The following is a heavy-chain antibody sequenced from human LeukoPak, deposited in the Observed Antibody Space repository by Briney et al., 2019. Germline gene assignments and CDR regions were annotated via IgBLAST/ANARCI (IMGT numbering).Heavy chain of an antibody. CDR2: IYYSGST. V-gene: IGHV4-39*01. CDR1: GGSISSSSYY. J-gene: IGHJ4*02. CDR3: ARIYFLSSGWPYYFDY. Sequence: SETLSLTCTVSGGSISSSSYYWGWIRQPPGKGLEWIGSIYYSGSTYYNPSLKSRVTISVDTSKNQFSLKLSSVAAADTAVYYCARIYFLSSGWPYYFDYWGQGTLVTVSS. D-gene: IGHD6-19*01.